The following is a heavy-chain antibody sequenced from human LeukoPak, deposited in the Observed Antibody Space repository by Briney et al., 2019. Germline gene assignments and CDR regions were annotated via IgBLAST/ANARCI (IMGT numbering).Heavy chain of an antibody. Sequence: GGSLRLSCAASGFTFSDYYMGWIRQAPGKGLEWVSYISSSSSYTNYADSVKGRFTISRDNAKKSLYLQMNSLRAEDTAVYYCARDAVSLAAAGTSDYWGQGSLVTVSS. D-gene: IGHD6-13*01. V-gene: IGHV3-11*05. CDR2: ISSSSSYT. CDR1: GFTFSDYY. J-gene: IGHJ4*02. CDR3: ARDAVSLAAAGTSDY.